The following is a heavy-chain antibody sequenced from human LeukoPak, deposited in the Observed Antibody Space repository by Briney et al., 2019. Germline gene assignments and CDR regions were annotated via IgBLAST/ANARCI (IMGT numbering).Heavy chain of an antibody. CDR2: IIPIFGTA. D-gene: IGHD5-12*01. J-gene: IGHJ4*02. V-gene: IGHV1-69*01. Sequence: ASVKVSCKASGGTLSSYAISWVRQAPGQGLEWMGGIIPIFGTANYAQKFQGRVTITADESTSTAYMELSSLRSEDTAVYYCARGDSGYDVFDYWGQGTLVTVSS. CDR3: ARGDSGYDVFDY. CDR1: GGTLSSYA.